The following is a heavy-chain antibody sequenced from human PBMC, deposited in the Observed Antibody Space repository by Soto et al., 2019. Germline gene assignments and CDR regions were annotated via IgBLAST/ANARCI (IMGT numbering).Heavy chain of an antibody. V-gene: IGHV4-30-2*01. CDR1: RGSISSGGYS. CDR3: ARVPDV. Sequence: QLQLQESGSGLVKPSQTLSLTCAVSRGSISSGGYSWTWIRQPPGKGLEWIGYIYHSGSTYYNPSLNNRITLSVDRSKNQFSLKLSSVTAADTAVYYCARVPDVWGQGTTVTVSS. CDR2: IYHSGST. J-gene: IGHJ6*02.